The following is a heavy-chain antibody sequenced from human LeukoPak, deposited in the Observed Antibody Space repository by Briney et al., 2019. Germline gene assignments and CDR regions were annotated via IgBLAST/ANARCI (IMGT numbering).Heavy chain of an antibody. CDR2: IQHDGSSK. J-gene: IGHJ4*02. CDR1: GFTFSRYG. D-gene: IGHD3-22*01. CDR3: AKDGGTWLKDY. Sequence: GGSLRLSCAASGFTFSRYGMHWVRQAPGKGLEWVTFIQHDGSSKYYADSVKGRFTISRDNSKNTLYLQMNSLRPEDTAVYYCAKDGGTWLKDYWGQGTLVTVSS. V-gene: IGHV3-30*02.